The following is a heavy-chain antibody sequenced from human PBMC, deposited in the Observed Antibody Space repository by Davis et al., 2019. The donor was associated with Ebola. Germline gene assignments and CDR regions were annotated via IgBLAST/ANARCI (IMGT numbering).Heavy chain of an antibody. CDR3: ARQYCSGGSCYYYYYGMDV. J-gene: IGHJ6*02. D-gene: IGHD2-15*01. CDR1: GYSFTSYW. V-gene: IGHV5-10-1*01. Sequence: GESLKISCKGSGYSFTSYWISWVRQMPGKGLEWMGRIDPSDSYTNYSPSFQGHVTISADKSISTAYLQWSSLKASDTAMYYCARQYCSGGSCYYYYYGMDVWGQGTTVTVS. CDR2: IDPSDSYT.